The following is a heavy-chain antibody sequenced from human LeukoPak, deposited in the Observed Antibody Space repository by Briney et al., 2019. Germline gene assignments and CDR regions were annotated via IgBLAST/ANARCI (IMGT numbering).Heavy chain of an antibody. CDR2: INHSGST. Sequence: SETLSLTCAVYGGSFSGYYWSWIRQPPGKGLEWIGEINHSGSTNYNPSLKSRVTISVDTSKNQFSLKLSSVTAADTAVYYCARTIAAAGDEYFDYWGQGTLVTVSS. V-gene: IGHV4-34*01. CDR1: GGSFSGYY. J-gene: IGHJ4*02. CDR3: ARTIAAAGDEYFDY. D-gene: IGHD6-13*01.